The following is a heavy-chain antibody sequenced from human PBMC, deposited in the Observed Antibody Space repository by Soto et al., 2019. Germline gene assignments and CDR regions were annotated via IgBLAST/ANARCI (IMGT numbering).Heavy chain of an antibody. Sequence: GGSLRLSCAASGFTFDNYAMTWVRLTPGKGLEWVSTITGSGAMAFHAGSVKGRFTASRDNSKNMLFLQMNSLTVDDTGIYYCVKNFDFIYGFDLGDTWGQGTLVTVSS. D-gene: IGHD3-10*01. J-gene: IGHJ5*02. CDR3: VKNFDFIYGFDLGDT. CDR2: ITGSGAMA. V-gene: IGHV3-23*01. CDR1: GFTFDNYA.